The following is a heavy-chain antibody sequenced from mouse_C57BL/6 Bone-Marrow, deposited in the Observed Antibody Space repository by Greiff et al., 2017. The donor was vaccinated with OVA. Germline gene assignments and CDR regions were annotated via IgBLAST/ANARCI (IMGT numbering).Heavy chain of an antibody. Sequence: VQLQESGAELVRPGASVTLSCKASGYTFTDYEMHWVKQTPVHGLEWIGAIDPETGGTAYNQKFKGKAILTADKSSSTAYMELRSLTSEDSAVYYCTRPYGSSPYYYAMDYWGQGTSVTVSS. CDR3: TRPYGSSPYYYAMDY. J-gene: IGHJ4*01. D-gene: IGHD1-1*01. CDR2: IDPETGGT. V-gene: IGHV1-15*01. CDR1: GYTFTDYE.